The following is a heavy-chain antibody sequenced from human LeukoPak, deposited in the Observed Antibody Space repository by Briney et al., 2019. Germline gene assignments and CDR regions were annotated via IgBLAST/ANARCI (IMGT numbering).Heavy chain of an antibody. D-gene: IGHD2-2*01. Sequence: GGSLRLSCAASGFTFSSYWMSWVRQAPGKGLEWVANIKQDGSEKYYVDSVKGRFTISRDNAKNLLYLQMNSLRAEDTAVYYCARVARVVPAAPAYYMDVWGKGTTVTVSS. V-gene: IGHV3-7*01. CDR1: GFTFSSYW. CDR3: ARVARVVPAAPAYYMDV. CDR2: IKQDGSEK. J-gene: IGHJ6*03.